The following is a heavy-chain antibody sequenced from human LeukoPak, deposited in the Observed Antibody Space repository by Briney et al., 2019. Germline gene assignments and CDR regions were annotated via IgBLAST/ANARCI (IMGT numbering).Heavy chain of an antibody. V-gene: IGHV3-48*03. CDR2: ISSSGSIT. J-gene: IGHJ4*02. CDR3: ARALVTNLGFYDY. CDR1: GLTFSRYE. D-gene: IGHD4-23*01. Sequence: GGSLRLSCAASGLTFSRYEMNWVRQAPGKRLGWVSYISSSGSITYYADSVKGRFTISRDNAKNSLYLQMNSLRAEDAAVYYCARALVTNLGFYDYWGQGTLVTVSS.